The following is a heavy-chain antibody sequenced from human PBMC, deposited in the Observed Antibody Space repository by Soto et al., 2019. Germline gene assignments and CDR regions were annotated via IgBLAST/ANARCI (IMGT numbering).Heavy chain of an antibody. J-gene: IGHJ4*02. CDR3: GKDIRSGSIDY. Sequence: QVRLVQSGGGVVQPGRSLTLSCAASGYSITNNGMHWVRQAPGKGLEWVALIWAHGTDQYYADSVKGRFTVSRDTSTNTVYLQTNSLRAEDTARYYCGKDIRSGSIDYWGQGTLVTVSS. V-gene: IGHV3-33*06. CDR2: IWAHGTDQ. D-gene: IGHD1-1*01. CDR1: GYSITNNG.